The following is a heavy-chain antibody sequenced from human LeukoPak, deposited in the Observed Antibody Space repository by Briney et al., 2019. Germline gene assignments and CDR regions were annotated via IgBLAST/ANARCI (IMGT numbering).Heavy chain of an antibody. J-gene: IGHJ4*02. V-gene: IGHV1-18*01. D-gene: IGHD4-23*01. Sequence: ASVKVSCKASGYTFSNYGITWVRQAPGQGLEWMGWISTYNGDTNYAQKFQGRVTITADESTSTAYMELSSLRSEDTAVYYCASYGGVNYWGQGTLVTVSS. CDR2: ISTYNGDT. CDR1: GYTFSNYG. CDR3: ASYGGVNY.